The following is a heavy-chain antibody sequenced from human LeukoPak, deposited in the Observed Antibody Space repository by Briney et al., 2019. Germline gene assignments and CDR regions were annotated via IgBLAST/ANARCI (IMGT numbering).Heavy chain of an antibody. CDR1: GSTVSSNY. V-gene: IGHV3-53*01. CDR2: IYSGGST. D-gene: IGHD4-17*01. J-gene: IGHJ6*03. Sequence: PGGSLRLSCAVSGSTVSSNYMSWVRQAPGKGLEWVSVIYSGGSTYYADCVKGRFTISRDNSKNTLYLQMNSMRAEDTAVYYCARVQMTTVTTRLFYYYYYYMDVWGKGTTVTVSS. CDR3: ARVQMTTVTTRLFYYYYYYMDV.